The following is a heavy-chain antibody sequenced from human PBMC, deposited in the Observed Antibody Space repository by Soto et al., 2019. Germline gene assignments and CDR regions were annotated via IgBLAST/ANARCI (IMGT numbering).Heavy chain of an antibody. CDR1: GFTFSSYW. CDR2: INSDGSST. V-gene: IGHV3-74*01. J-gene: IGHJ6*03. CDR3: ARVTGALPVSYYYYYYMDV. Sequence: GGSLRLSCAASGFTFSSYWMHWVRQAPGKGLVWVSRINSDGSSTSYADSVKGRFTISRDNAKNTLYLQMNSLRAEDTAVYYCARVTGALPVSYYYYYYMDVWGKGTTVTVSS. D-gene: IGHD2-15*01.